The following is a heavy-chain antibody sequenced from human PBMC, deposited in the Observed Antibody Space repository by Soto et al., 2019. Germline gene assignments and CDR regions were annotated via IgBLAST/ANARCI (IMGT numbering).Heavy chain of an antibody. CDR3: ARAPTKDNYYYGMDV. J-gene: IGHJ6*02. Sequence: GGSLRLSCAASGFTFSDYYMSWIRQAPGKGLEWVSYISSSSSYTNYADSVKGRFTISRDNSKNTLYLQMNSLRAEDTAVYYCARAPTKDNYYYGMDVWGQGTTVTVSS. V-gene: IGHV3-11*06. CDR2: ISSSSSYT. CDR1: GFTFSDYY.